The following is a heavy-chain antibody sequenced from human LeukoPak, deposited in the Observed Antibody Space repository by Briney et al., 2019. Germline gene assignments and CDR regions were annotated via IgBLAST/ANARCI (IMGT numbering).Heavy chain of an antibody. J-gene: IGHJ4*02. CDR2: IYSGGST. CDR3: ARSLLFDY. V-gene: IGHV3-53*01. D-gene: IGHD1-26*01. CDR1: GFTFGDYA. Sequence: GGSLRLSCTASGFTFGDYAMSWVRQAPGKGLEWVSVIYSGGSTYYADSVKGRFTISRDNSKNTLYLQMNSLRAEDTAVYYCARSLLFDYWGQGTLVTVSS.